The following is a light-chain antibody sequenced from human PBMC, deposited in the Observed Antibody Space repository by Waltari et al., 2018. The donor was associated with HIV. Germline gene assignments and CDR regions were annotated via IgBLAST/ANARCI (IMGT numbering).Light chain of an antibody. Sequence: ESVLTQSPGILSLSPGERATLSCRASQSVRSSYLAWYQQKPGQAPRLLIEGASSRATGIPDRFSGRGSGTDFTLTISRLEPEDFAVYYCQQYGSSPPYTFGQGTTLEIK. CDR2: GAS. V-gene: IGKV3-20*01. J-gene: IGKJ2*01. CDR1: QSVRSSY. CDR3: QQYGSSPPYT.